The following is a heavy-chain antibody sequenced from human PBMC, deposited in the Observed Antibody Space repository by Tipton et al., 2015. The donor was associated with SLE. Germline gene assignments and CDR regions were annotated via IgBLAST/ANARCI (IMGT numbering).Heavy chain of an antibody. D-gene: IGHD3-3*01. CDR2: IWFDGSND. CDR3: ARDHDFWSGLLD. J-gene: IGHJ4*02. Sequence: SLRLSCVASGFTLSNYGMHWVRQAPGKGLEWVAVIWFDGSNDHYADSVKGRFTISRDSSKNTVYLQMNRLRSEDTAVYYCARDHDFWSGLLDWGQGTLVTVSS. V-gene: IGHV3-33*08. CDR1: GFTLSNYG.